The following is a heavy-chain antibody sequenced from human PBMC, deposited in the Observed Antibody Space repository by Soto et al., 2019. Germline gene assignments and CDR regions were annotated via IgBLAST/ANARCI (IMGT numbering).Heavy chain of an antibody. CDR2: IDGAAATT. J-gene: IGHJ4*02. D-gene: IGHD1-26*01. CDR3: ARGGAMGVDY. CDR1: GFTFNNKW. V-gene: IGHV3-74*01. Sequence: GGSLRLSCTASGFTFNNKWMHWVRQAPGKGLVWLSRIDGAAATTNYADSVKGRFTISGDNAKNIVFLHVNGLTDEDTAVYYCARGGAMGVDYWGQRTLVT.